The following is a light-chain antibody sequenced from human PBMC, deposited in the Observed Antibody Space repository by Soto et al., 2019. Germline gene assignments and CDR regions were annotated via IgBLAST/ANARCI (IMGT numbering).Light chain of an antibody. CDR3: FSFSGG. V-gene: IGLV2-11*01. Sequence: QSVLTHPRSVSGSPGQSVTISCAGTNSDVGAYNYVSWYQQHPGKAPKLIIYDVNKRPSGVPDRFSGFKSGNTASLNIYGLQTEDEADYHCFSFSGGIGGGTKVTVL. CDR2: DVN. CDR1: NSDVGAYNY. J-gene: IGLJ2*01.